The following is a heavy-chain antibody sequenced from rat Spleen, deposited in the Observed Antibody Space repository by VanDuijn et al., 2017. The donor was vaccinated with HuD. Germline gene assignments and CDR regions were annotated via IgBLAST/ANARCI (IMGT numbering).Heavy chain of an antibody. CDR3: TPYEGGSAY. CDR2: IIYDGSGA. V-gene: IGHV5S10*01. Sequence: EVQLVASGGGLVQPGRSLKLSCAASGFTFSDYNMAWVRQASKKGLEWVATIIYDGSGAYYRDSVIGRFTISRDNAQSTLYLQMDSLRSEDTATYYCTPYEGGSAYWGQGTLVTVSS. D-gene: IGHD1-12*01. CDR1: GFTFSDYN. J-gene: IGHJ3*01.